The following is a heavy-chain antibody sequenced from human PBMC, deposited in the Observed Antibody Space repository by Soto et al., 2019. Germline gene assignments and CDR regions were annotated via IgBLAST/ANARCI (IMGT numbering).Heavy chain of an antibody. J-gene: IGHJ6*02. Sequence: GASVKVSCKASGYTFTGYYMHWVRQAPGQGLEWMGWINPNSGGTNYAQKFQGWVTTTRDTSISTAYMELSRLRSDDTAVYYCASSVNYYYGMDVWGQGTTVTVSS. CDR1: GYTFTGYY. CDR2: INPNSGGT. V-gene: IGHV1-2*04. CDR3: ASSVNYYYGMDV.